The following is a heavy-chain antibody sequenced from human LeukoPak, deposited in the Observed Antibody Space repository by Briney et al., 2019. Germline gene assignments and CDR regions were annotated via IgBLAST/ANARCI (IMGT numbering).Heavy chain of an antibody. CDR3: ANRGKYYFDY. D-gene: IGHD3-10*01. Sequence: GGSLRLSCAASGFTFSDYGMHWVRQAPGKGLEWVSTIGGSNSNTYYADSVKGRFTISRDNSKNTLYLQMHSLSAEDTAVYYCANRGKYYFDYWGQGTLVTVSS. CDR2: IGGSNSNT. V-gene: IGHV3-23*01. CDR1: GFTFSDYG. J-gene: IGHJ4*02.